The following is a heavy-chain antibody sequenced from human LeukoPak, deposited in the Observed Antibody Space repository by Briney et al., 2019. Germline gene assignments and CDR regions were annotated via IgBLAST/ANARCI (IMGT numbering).Heavy chain of an antibody. Sequence: GGSLRLSRAASGLTFSGSAMHWVRQASAEGLEWVGRVRRKGYSYAPTFDASVGGRFTISRDDSKNMAYLQMDSLKTQDTSMYYCTRRNEDYHNSLEVWGQRTTVT. CDR1: GLTFSGSA. CDR2: VRRKGYSYAP. V-gene: IGHV3-73*01. J-gene: IGHJ6*02. CDR3: TRRNEDYHNSLEV. D-gene: IGHD1-1*01.